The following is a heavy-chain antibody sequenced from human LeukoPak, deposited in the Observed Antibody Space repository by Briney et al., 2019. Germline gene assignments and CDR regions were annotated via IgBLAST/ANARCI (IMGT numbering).Heavy chain of an antibody. Sequence: ASVKVSCKASGYTFTSYDFNWVRQATGQRPEWMGWMSPNSGDTGYAQKFQDRVTMTRNTSISTAYMELSSLRSDDTAVYYCARDKEGDWFDPWGQGTLVTVSS. J-gene: IGHJ5*02. V-gene: IGHV1-8*01. CDR2: MSPNSGDT. CDR1: GYTFTSYD. D-gene: IGHD3-16*01. CDR3: ARDKEGDWFDP.